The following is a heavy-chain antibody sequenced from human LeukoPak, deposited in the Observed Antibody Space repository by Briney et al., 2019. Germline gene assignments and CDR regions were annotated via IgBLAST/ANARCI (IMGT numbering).Heavy chain of an antibody. D-gene: IGHD6-13*01. CDR2: IIPILGIA. CDR1: GYTFTSYD. V-gene: IGHV1-69*04. J-gene: IGHJ2*01. CDR3: ARDRGQQLFSYFDL. Sequence: GASVKVSCKASGYTFTSYDINWVRQATGQGLEWMGRIIPILGIANYAQKFQGRVTITADKSTSTAYMELSSLRSEDTAVNYCARDRGQQLFSYFDLWGRGTLVTVSS.